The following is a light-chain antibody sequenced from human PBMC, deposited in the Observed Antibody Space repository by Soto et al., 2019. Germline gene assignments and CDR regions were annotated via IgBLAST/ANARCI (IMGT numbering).Light chain of an antibody. CDR2: VAS. CDR1: HSISRY. CDR3: QQTYTTPET. V-gene: IGKV1-39*01. Sequence: DIHLTPSPSSMTASLGDRVTITCRASHSISRYLNWYQQKPGKAPKLLIYVASSLQSGVPSRFSGSGSGTDFTLTISSLQPEDFATYSCQQTYTTPETFGQGTKVDIK. J-gene: IGKJ1*01.